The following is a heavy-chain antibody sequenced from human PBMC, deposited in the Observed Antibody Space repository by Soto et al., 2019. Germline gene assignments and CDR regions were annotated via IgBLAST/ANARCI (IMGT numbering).Heavy chain of an antibody. J-gene: IGHJ4*02. Sequence: GGSLRLACAASGFIFSNYAMNWLRQAQGKGLEWVSGVSGSGVNSYYADSVKGRFTISRDKSKNTLYLQMSGLKAEDTAVYYCAKARNGNYLYYFDYWGQGTLVTVSS. D-gene: IGHD1-7*01. V-gene: IGHV3-23*01. CDR1: GFIFSNYA. CDR2: VSGSGVNS. CDR3: AKARNGNYLYYFDY.